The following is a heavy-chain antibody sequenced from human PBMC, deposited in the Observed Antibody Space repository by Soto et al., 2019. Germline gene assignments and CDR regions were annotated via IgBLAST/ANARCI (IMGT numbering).Heavy chain of an antibody. V-gene: IGHV3-23*01. CDR3: AKATRGGAATLIRDY. Sequence: EVQLLESGGGLVQPGGPWRPPCEPAEFPFASIALTWAAKAPGKGLEGVSAISGSGGSTYYADSVKGRFTISRDNSKNTLYLQMNSLRADDTAVYYCAKATRGGAATLIRDYWGQGTLVTVSS. J-gene: IGHJ4*02. CDR2: ISGSGGST. D-gene: IGHD6-13*01. CDR1: EFPFASIA.